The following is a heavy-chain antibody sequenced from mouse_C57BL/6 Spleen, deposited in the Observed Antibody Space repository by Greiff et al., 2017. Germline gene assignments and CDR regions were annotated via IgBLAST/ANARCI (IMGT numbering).Heavy chain of an antibody. J-gene: IGHJ3*01. CDR3: ASGGYDGGFAY. CDR2: IDPSDSET. D-gene: IGHD2-2*01. CDR1: GYTFTSYW. V-gene: IGHV1-52*01. Sequence: VQLQQPGAELVRPGSSVKLSCKASGYTFTSYWMHWVKQRPIQGLEWIGNIDPSDSETHYTQKFKDKATLTVDKSSSTAYMQLSSLTSEDSAVYYCASGGYDGGFAYWGQGTLVTVSA.